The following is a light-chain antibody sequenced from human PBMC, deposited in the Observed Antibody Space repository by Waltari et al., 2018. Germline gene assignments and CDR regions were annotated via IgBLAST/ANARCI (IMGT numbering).Light chain of an antibody. CDR2: KAS. CDR1: QCVTNW. J-gene: IGKJ1*01. V-gene: IGKV1-5*03. Sequence: DIQMTQSPSTLSASIGDRVTITCRASQCVTNWLAWYQQKPGKAPKLLIYKASTLESGVPSRFSGSGSGTEFTLTISSLQPDDFATYYCHQYNSYSQMFGQGTKVEVK. CDR3: HQYNSYSQM.